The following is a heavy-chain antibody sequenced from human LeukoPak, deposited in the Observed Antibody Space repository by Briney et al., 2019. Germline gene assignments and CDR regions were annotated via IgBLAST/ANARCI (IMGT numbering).Heavy chain of an antibody. V-gene: IGHV4-4*02. CDR1: GDSINSLDL. D-gene: IGHD1-1*01. J-gene: IGHJ4*02. CDR2: MYLSGTT. Sequence: SGTLSLTCTVSGDSINSLDLWSWVRQPPGKGLEWIGEMYLSGTTHSNPSVKSRVTISIDKSKNQFFLNLSSVTAADTAVYYCARVNINNWHSCDYWGQGTLVTVSS. CDR3: ARVNINNWHSCDY.